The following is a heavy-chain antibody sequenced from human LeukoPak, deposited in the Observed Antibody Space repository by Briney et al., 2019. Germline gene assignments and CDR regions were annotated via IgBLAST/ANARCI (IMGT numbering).Heavy chain of an antibody. V-gene: IGHV1-3*01. D-gene: IGHD7-27*01. CDR2: INAGNGNT. J-gene: IGHJ4*02. CDR1: GYTFTSYA. Sequence: ASVKVSCKASGYTFTSYAMHWVRQAPGQRLEWMGWINAGNGNTKYSQEFQGRVTITRDTSASTAYMELSSLRSEDTAVYYCARRSDWGSWYFDYWGQGTLVTVSS. CDR3: ARRSDWGSWYFDY.